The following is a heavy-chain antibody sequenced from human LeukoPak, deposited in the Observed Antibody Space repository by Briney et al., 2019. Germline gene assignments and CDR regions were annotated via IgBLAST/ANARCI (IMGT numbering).Heavy chain of an antibody. J-gene: IGHJ4*02. D-gene: IGHD3-10*01. CDR3: AKDKIVGDGRWDFDY. CDR1: GFSFNKYA. Sequence: GGSLRLSFVGSGFSFNKYAASWVRQAPGKGLEWVAGMTGGGATYHADSVQGRFVISRDNSKNTVYLQLTSLRAEDTALYFCAKDKIVGDGRWDFDYWGQGTLVTVSS. V-gene: IGHV3-23*01. CDR2: MTGGGAT.